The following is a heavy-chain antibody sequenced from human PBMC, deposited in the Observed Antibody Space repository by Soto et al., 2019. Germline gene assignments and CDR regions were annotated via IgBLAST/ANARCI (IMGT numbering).Heavy chain of an antibody. V-gene: IGHV1-69*12. D-gene: IGHD3-22*01. Sequence: QVQLVQSGAEVKKPGSSVKVSCKASGGSLSNYGISWVRQAPGQGLEWMGAIIPVFGTPNYAQKFQDRVTXXAXXSTTTVYIEVRSLKSADTAVSYCARGDATKIVVTTYYAMDVWGEGTTVTVSS. CDR1: GGSLSNYG. CDR2: IIPVFGTP. CDR3: ARGDATKIVVTTYYAMDV. J-gene: IGHJ6*04.